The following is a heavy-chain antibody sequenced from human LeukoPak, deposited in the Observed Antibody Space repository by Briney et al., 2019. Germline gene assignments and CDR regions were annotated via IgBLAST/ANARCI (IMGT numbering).Heavy chain of an antibody. CDR2: IIPILGIA. CDR3: AREITMVRGVIIGMIDY. V-gene: IGHV1-69*04. J-gene: IGHJ4*02. CDR1: GGTSSSYA. D-gene: IGHD3-10*01. Sequence: SVKASCKASGGTSSSYAISWVRQAPGQGLEWMGRIIPILGIANYAQKFQGRVTITADKSTSTAYMELSSLRSEDTAVYYCAREITMVRGVIIGMIDYWGQGTLVTVSS.